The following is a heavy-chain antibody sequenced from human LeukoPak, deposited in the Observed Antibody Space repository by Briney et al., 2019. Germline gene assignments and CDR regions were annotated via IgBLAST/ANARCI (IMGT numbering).Heavy chain of an antibody. Sequence: GGSLRLSCTASGFTFGDYAMSWVRQAPGKGLEWVGFIRSKAYGGTTEYAASVKGRFTISRDDSKSIAYLQMNSLKTEDTDVYYCTRDLMLGIAAASYFDYWGQGTLVTVSS. J-gene: IGHJ4*02. D-gene: IGHD6-13*01. V-gene: IGHV3-49*04. CDR2: IRSKAYGGTT. CDR3: TRDLMLGIAAASYFDY. CDR1: GFTFGDYA.